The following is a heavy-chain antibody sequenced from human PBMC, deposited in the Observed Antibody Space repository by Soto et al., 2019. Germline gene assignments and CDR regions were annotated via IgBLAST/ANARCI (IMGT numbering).Heavy chain of an antibody. V-gene: IGHV3-11*06. J-gene: IGHJ4*02. D-gene: IGHD6-13*01. CDR2: ISSGSSYT. Sequence: PGGSLRLSCAASGFTFSDYYMSWVRQAPGKGLEWVSYISSGSSYTNYADSVKGRFTISRDNAKNSLYLQMNSLRAEDTAVYYCARAGTSSWYLDYWGQGTLVTVSS. CDR1: GFTFSDYY. CDR3: ARAGTSSWYLDY.